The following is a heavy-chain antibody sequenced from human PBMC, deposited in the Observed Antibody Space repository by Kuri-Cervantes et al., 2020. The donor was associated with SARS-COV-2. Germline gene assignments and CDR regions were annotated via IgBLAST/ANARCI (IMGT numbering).Heavy chain of an antibody. V-gene: IGHV4-39*01. J-gene: IGHJ4*02. Sequence: SETLSLTCTVSGGSISSSSYYWGWIRQPPGKGLEWIGSIYYSGSTYYNPSLKSRVTISVDTSKNQFSLKLSSVTAADTAVYYCARVGGSGRLALEAFDFWGQGVLVTVSS. CDR1: GGSISSSSYY. CDR3: ARVGGSGRLALEAFDF. CDR2: IYYSGST. D-gene: IGHD3-10*01.